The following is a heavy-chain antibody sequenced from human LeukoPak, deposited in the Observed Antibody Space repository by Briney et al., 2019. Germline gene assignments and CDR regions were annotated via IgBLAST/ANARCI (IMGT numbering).Heavy chain of an antibody. CDR1: GGSFSGYY. V-gene: IGHV4-34*01. CDR2: INHSGST. Sequence: SETLSLTCAVSGGSFSGYYWSWIRQPPGKGLEWIGEINHSGSTNYNPSLKSRVTISVDTSKNQVSLHLSSVTAADTAVYYCARERVVGATSPFDYWGRGTLLTVSS. J-gene: IGHJ4*02. D-gene: IGHD1-26*01. CDR3: ARERVVGATSPFDY.